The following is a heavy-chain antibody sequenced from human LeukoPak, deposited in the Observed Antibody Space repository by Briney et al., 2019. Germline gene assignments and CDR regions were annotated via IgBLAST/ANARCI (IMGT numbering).Heavy chain of an antibody. V-gene: IGHV3-72*01. CDR2: TRNKANSYTT. CDR3: ARGMWIVVANPGCTLTTGAREPWSPSPQYYYYMDV. CDR1: GFTFSDHY. Sequence: GGSLRLSCAASGFTFSDHYMDWVRQAPGKGLEWVGRTRNKANSYTTEYAASVKGRFTISRDDSENSLYLQMNSLKTEDTAVYYCARGMWIVVANPGCTLTTGAREPWSPSPQYYYYMDVWGKGTTVTISS. J-gene: IGHJ6*03. D-gene: IGHD3-22*01.